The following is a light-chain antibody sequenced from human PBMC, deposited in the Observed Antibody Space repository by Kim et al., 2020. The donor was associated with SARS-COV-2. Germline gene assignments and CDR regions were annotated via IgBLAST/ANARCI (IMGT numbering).Light chain of an antibody. CDR1: HDISNF. CDR2: GAS. V-gene: IGKV1-9*01. J-gene: IGKJ4*01. CDR3: QQLKDYPLT. Sequence: ASVGDRVTISCRASHDISNFVAWYQQKPGKAPTLLIRGASTLQNGVPSRFSGSGSETDFTLTISSLQSEDLATYYCQQLKDYPLTFGGGTKLEI.